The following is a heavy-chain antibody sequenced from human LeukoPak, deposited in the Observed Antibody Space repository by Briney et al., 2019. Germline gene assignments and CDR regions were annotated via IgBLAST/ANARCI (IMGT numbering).Heavy chain of an antibody. V-gene: IGHV5-51*01. D-gene: IGHD3-22*01. CDR3: ARRGDSSGSYYFDY. CDR2: IYPGDSDT. J-gene: IGHJ4*02. CDR1: GYSLTSYW. Sequence: GEALKISCKGSGYSLTSYWIGWVRQMPGKGLEWMGIIYPGDSDTRYSPSFQGQVTISADKSISTAYMQWSSLKASDTAMYYCARRGDSSGSYYFDYWGQGTLVTVSS.